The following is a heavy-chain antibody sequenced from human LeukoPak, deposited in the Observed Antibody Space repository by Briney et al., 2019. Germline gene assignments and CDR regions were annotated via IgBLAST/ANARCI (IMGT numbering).Heavy chain of an antibody. Sequence: SETLSLTCTVSGFSISSYYWHWIRQPPGKGLEWIGYIFYSGCTKYYPSLKSRVTISVEQSKSQFSQNLSSVTAADTAVYYCAREKSSGWDGGDFDYWGQGTLVTASS. V-gene: IGHV4-59*01. D-gene: IGHD6-19*01. CDR2: IFYSGCT. CDR1: GFSISSYY. CDR3: AREKSSGWDGGDFDY. J-gene: IGHJ4*02.